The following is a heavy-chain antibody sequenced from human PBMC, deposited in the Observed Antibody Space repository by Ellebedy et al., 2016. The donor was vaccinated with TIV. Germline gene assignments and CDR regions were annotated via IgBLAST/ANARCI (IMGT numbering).Heavy chain of an antibody. Sequence: ETLSLTCAASGFTFGLYNMNWVRQAPGKGLEWVSFISGTGAIFQADSVKGRFTVSRDNARNSLYLQMNRLREEDTAVYYCARDSAIQYDHWGQGTLVTVSS. CDR2: ISGTGAI. CDR1: GFTFGLYN. J-gene: IGHJ4*02. V-gene: IGHV3-48*02. D-gene: IGHD3-10*01. CDR3: ARDSAIQYDH.